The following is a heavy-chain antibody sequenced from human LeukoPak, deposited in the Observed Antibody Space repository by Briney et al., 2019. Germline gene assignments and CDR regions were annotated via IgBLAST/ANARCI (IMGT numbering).Heavy chain of an antibody. V-gene: IGHV4-34*01. CDR1: GGSFSGFY. D-gene: IGHD6-6*01. CDR2: TNHSGGT. CDR3: ARDPGGIAARLLKFDP. Sequence: SETLSLTCAVYGGSFSGFYWSWIRQPPGKGLEWIGETNHSGGTNYNPSLKSRVTISVDTSKNQFSLKLRSVTAADTAVYYCARDPGGIAARLLKFDPWGQGTLVTVSS. J-gene: IGHJ5*02.